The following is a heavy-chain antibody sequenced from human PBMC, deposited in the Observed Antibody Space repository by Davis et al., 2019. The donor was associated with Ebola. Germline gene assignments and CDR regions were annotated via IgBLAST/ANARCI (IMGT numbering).Heavy chain of an antibody. V-gene: IGHV4-61*01. D-gene: IGHD1-26*01. CDR3: ARGRELLLGWFDP. J-gene: IGHJ5*02. CDR2: LYSSGNT. Sequence: SETLSLTCTVSGGSVSSGSSFWSWIRPPPGKGLEWIGYLYSSGNTNYNPSLKSRVTTSVDTSKNQFSLKLTSVTAADTAVYYCARGRELLLGWFDPWGQGTLVTVSS. CDR1: GGSVSSGSSF.